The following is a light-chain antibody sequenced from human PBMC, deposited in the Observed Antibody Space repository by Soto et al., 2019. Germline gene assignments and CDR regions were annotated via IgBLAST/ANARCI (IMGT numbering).Light chain of an antibody. J-gene: IGKJ2*01. Sequence: EIVLTQSPGALSLSPGERATLSCRASQGITNNCLAWFQQKPGLAPRLLIHGASTRASGVPGRFSGGGSGTDFVLTISRLEPEDFAVYYCQQYGRSPFTFGQGTKLQIK. CDR1: QGITNNC. V-gene: IGKV3-20*01. CDR3: QQYGRSPFT. CDR2: GAS.